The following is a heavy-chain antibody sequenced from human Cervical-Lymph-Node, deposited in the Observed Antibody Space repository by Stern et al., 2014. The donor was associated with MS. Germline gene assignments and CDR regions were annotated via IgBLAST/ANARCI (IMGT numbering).Heavy chain of an antibody. D-gene: IGHD3-10*01. V-gene: IGHV3-23*04. CDR3: AKDLPYASGRPDY. CDR1: GFTFSSYT. Sequence: EVQLVESGGGLVHPGGSLRLSCEASGFTFSSYTMTWVRPAPGKGLEWVSSITGSGGNTYYTHSVKGRFTISRDNSRNTVYLQVHSLRAEDTAVYHCAKDLPYASGRPDYWGQGTLVTVSS. CDR2: ITGSGGNT. J-gene: IGHJ4*02.